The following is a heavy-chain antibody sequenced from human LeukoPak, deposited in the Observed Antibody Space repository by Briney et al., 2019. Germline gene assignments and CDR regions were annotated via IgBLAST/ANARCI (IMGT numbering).Heavy chain of an antibody. V-gene: IGHV3-21*01. CDR2: ISSSSSYI. CDR1: GFTFSSYS. CDR3: AREDPRGDYGMDV. J-gene: IGHJ6*02. Sequence: PGGSLRLSCAASGFTFSSYSMNWVRQAPGKGLEWVSSISSSSSYIYYADSVKGRFTISRDNAKNSLYLQMNSLRAEDTAVYYCAREDPRGDYGMDVWGQGTLVTVSS.